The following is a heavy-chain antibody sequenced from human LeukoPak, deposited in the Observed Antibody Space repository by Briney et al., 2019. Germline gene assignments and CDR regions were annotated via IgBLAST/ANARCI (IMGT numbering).Heavy chain of an antibody. V-gene: IGHV4-59*01. CDR3: ARSTGYSYGFGYFDY. CDR1: GGSISSYY. J-gene: IGHJ4*02. D-gene: IGHD5-18*01. CDR2: IYYSGTT. Sequence: PSETLSLTCTVSGGSISSYYWSWIRQPPGKGLEWIGYIYYSGTTNYNPSLQSRVTMSVDMSKNQFPLKLSSVTAADTAVYYCARSTGYSYGFGYFDYWGQGTLVTVSS.